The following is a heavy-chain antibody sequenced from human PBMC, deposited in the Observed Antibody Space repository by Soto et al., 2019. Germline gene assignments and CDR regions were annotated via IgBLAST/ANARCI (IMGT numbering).Heavy chain of an antibody. CDR1: GGSITSGGYY. CDR3: ARYHFGDYAFDS. J-gene: IGHJ4*02. Sequence: SETLSLTCTVSGGSITSGGYYWSWIRQHPGKGLEWIGYIYYSGFTYYNPSLKSRFTISRDNAKNSLYLQMNSLVVEDTATYYCARYHFGDYAFDSWGQGTPVTVSS. D-gene: IGHD4-17*01. V-gene: IGHV4-31*03. CDR2: IYYSGFT.